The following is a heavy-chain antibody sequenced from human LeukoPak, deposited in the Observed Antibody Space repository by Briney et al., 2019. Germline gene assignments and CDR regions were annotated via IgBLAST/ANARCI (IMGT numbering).Heavy chain of an antibody. D-gene: IGHD6-13*01. CDR1: GFTFSSYS. CDR2: ISSSSSTI. V-gene: IGHV3-48*04. Sequence: GGSLRLSCAASGFTFSSYSMNWVRQAPGKGLEWVSYISSSSSTIYYADSVKGRFTISRDNAKNSLYLQMNSLRAEDTAVYHRARDPAHSSSWYSDRDYWGQGTLVTVSS. J-gene: IGHJ4*02. CDR3: ARDPAHSSSWYSDRDY.